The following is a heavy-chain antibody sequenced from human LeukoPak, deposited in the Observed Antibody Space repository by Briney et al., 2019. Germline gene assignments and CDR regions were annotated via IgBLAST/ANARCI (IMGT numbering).Heavy chain of an antibody. CDR1: GYSFTNCD. CDR2: MHLNSGNT. V-gene: IGHV1-8*01. J-gene: IGHJ4*02. CDR3: ARQTTVTTGDY. Sequence: ASVKLSRKGSGYSFTNCDIHWVRQPPGQGLEWMGWMHLNSGNTGYAQNFQGRVTMTGSTAISTAYMELSSLRSDDTTVYYCARQTTVTTGDYWGQGTLVTVPS. D-gene: IGHD4-17*01.